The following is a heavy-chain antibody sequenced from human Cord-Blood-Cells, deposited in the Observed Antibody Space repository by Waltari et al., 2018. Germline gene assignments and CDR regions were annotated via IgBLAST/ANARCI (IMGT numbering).Heavy chain of an antibody. CDR1: GGSFSGYY. V-gene: IGHV4-34*01. D-gene: IGHD5-12*01. J-gene: IGHJ3*02. CDR3: AKPSGNSGYDYFAFDI. CDR2: INHSGST. Sequence: QVQLQQWGAGLLKPSETLSLTCAVYGGSFSGYYWSWIRPPPGKGLEWIGEINHSGSTNYNPSLKSRVTISVDTSKNQFSLKLSSVTAADTAVYYCAKPSGNSGYDYFAFDIWGQGTMVTVSS.